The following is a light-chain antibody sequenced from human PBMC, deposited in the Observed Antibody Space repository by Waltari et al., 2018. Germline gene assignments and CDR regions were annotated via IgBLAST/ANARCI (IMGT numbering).Light chain of an antibody. J-gene: IGLJ2*01. CDR2: DFT. CDR3: CSYAGSYTHVV. Sequence: QSALTQPRSVSGSPGQSVTISCTGTSSDVGGYAYVSWSQHPPGNAPKRMICDFTKRPSGVPDRFAGSKSGNTASLTISGLQAEDEADYYCCSYAGSYTHVVFGGGTKLTVL. CDR1: SSDVGGYAY. V-gene: IGLV2-11*01.